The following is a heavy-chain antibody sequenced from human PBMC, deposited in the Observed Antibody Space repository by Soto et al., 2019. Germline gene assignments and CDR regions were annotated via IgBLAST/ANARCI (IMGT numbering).Heavy chain of an antibody. CDR2: ISYDGSNK. CDR3: ARDRHPIFGVVTGYYYYYGMDV. J-gene: IGHJ6*02. D-gene: IGHD3-3*01. CDR1: GFTFSSYA. V-gene: IGHV3-30-3*01. Sequence: QVQLVESGGGVVQPGRSLRLSCAASGFTFSSYAMHWVRQAPGKGLEWVAVISYDGSNKYYADSVKGRFTISRDNSKNKLYLQMNSLRAEDTAVYYCARDRHPIFGVVTGYYYYYGMDVWGQGTTVTVSS.